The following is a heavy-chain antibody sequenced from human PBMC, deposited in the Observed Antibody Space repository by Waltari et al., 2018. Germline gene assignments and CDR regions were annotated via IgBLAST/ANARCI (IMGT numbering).Heavy chain of an antibody. J-gene: IGHJ4*02. Sequence: QVQLVQSGAEVKKPGSSVKVSCKASGGTFSSYAISWLRQAPGQGLEWMGGIIPSLATANYAQKFQGRDTTTTDESTSTAYMELSSLRSEDTAVYYCARGVVQGVIITSYGYWGQGTLVTVSS. CDR1: GGTFSSYA. CDR2: IIPSLATA. CDR3: ARGVVQGVIITSYGY. D-gene: IGHD3-10*01. V-gene: IGHV1-69*05.